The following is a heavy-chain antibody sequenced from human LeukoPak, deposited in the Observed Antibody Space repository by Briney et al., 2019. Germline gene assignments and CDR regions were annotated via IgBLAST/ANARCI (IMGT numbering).Heavy chain of an antibody. CDR3: ARRRIGLDCSSTSCYVDYFDY. D-gene: IGHD2-2*01. CDR2: IYHSGST. CDR1: GGSISSGGYS. Sequence: SQTLSLTCAVSGGSISSGGYSWSWIRQPPGKGLEWIGYIYHSGSTYYNPSLKSRVTISVDTSKNQFSLKLSSVTAADTAVYYCARRRIGLDCSSTSCYVDYFDYWGQGTLVTVSS. J-gene: IGHJ4*02. V-gene: IGHV4-30-2*01.